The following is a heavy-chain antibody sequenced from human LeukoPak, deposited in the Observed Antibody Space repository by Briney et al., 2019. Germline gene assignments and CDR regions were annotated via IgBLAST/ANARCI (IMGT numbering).Heavy chain of an antibody. V-gene: IGHV3-21*01. J-gene: IGHJ6*02. CDR1: GFTFSSYS. CDR2: ISSSSSYI. Sequence: GGSLRLSCAASGFTFSSYSMNWVRQAPGKGLEWVSSISSSSSYIYYADSVKGRFTISRDNAKNSLYLQMNSLRAEDTAVYYCAKDSGSRYSSSWLALYYYYYGMDVWGQGTTVTVSS. CDR3: AKDSGSRYSSSWLALYYYYYGMDV. D-gene: IGHD6-13*01.